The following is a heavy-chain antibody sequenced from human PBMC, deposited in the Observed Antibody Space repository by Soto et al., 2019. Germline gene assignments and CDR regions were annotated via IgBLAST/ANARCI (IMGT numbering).Heavy chain of an antibody. D-gene: IGHD6-13*01. CDR1: GGSISSSSYY. V-gene: IGHV4-39*01. CDR2: IYYSGST. Sequence: PSETPSLTCTVSGGSISSSSYYWGWIRQPPGKGLEWIGSIYYSGSTYYNPSLKSRVTISVDTSKNQFSLKLSSVTAADTAVYYCARHRESSSWYPHYYYGMDVWGQGTTVTVSS. J-gene: IGHJ6*02. CDR3: ARHRESSSWYPHYYYGMDV.